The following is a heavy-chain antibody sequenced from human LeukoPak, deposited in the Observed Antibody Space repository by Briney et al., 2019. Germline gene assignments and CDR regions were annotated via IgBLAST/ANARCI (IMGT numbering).Heavy chain of an antibody. Sequence: PSETLSLTCAVYGGSFSGYYWSWIRQPPGKGLEWIGEINHSGSTNYNPSLKSRVAISVDTSKNQFSLKLSSVTAADTAVHYCARGWDSSSWYEVFDYWGQGTLVTVSS. J-gene: IGHJ4*02. CDR3: ARGWDSSSWYEVFDY. CDR2: INHSGST. CDR1: GGSFSGYY. D-gene: IGHD6-13*01. V-gene: IGHV4-34*01.